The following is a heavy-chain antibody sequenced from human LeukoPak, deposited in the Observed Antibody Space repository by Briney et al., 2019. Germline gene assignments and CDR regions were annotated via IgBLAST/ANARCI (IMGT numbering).Heavy chain of an antibody. CDR3: AREVVVAATDWFDP. D-gene: IGHD2-15*01. CDR2: INPNSGGT. J-gene: IGHJ5*02. V-gene: IGHV1-2*02. CDR1: GYTFTGYY. Sequence: ASVKVSCKASGYTFTGYYMHWVRQAPGQGLEWMGWINPNSGGTNYAQKFQGRVTMTRDTSISTAYMELSRLRSDDTVVYYCAREVVVAATDWFDPWGQGTLVTVSS.